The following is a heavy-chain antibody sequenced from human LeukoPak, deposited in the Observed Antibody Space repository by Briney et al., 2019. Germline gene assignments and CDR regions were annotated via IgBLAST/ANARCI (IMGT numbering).Heavy chain of an antibody. D-gene: IGHD2-21*01. Sequence: GGSLRLSCAASGFTFSNYGMHWVRQAPGKGLEWVAFIPYDGSNKYYADSLQGRFTSRDNSMNTLYLQMSSLRAEDTAIYYCAKDICGGNCYPHGGYWGQGTLVTVSS. CDR2: IPYDGSNK. J-gene: IGHJ4*02. V-gene: IGHV3-30*02. CDR3: AKDICGGNCYPHGGY. CDR1: GFTFSNYG.